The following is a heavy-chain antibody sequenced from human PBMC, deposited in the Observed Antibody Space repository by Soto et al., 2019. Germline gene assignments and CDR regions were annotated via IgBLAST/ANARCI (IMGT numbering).Heavy chain of an antibody. CDR2: ISSSGSTI. CDR3: ARDFSAGYSSGWYAFDI. J-gene: IGHJ3*02. D-gene: IGHD6-19*01. CDR1: GFTFSSYE. Sequence: GGSLRLSCAASGFTFSSYEMNWVRQAPGKXLEWVSYISSSGSTIYHADSVKGRFTISRDNAKNSLYLQMNSLRAEDTAVYYCARDFSAGYSSGWYAFDIWGQGTMVTVS. V-gene: IGHV3-48*03.